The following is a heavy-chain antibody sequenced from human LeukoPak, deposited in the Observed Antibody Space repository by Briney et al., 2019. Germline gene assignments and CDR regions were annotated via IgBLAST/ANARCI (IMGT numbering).Heavy chain of an antibody. Sequence: SETLSLTCTVSGGSLSDHFWTWIRQPAGKGLEWIGRIRWGTAYYNPSLESRVIISLDTSNNQFSLKVTSVTAADTAVYYCARGTERTRISGYYSFDYWGRGILVTVSS. CDR2: IRWGTA. V-gene: IGHV4-4*07. CDR3: ARGTERTRISGYYSFDY. D-gene: IGHD5-12*01. CDR1: GGSLSDHF. J-gene: IGHJ4*02.